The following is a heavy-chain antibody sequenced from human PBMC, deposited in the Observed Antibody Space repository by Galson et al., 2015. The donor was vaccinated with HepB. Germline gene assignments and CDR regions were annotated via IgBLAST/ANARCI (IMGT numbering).Heavy chain of an antibody. CDR3: ARADVDPPYASDY. V-gene: IGHV4-34*01. D-gene: IGHD4-17*01. J-gene: IGHJ4*02. CDR1: SGSLSGYY. CDR2: INHSGST. Sequence: SETLSLTCAVYSGSLSGYYWSWIRQPPGKGLEWIGEINHSGSTHYNPSLKSRVTMLVDTSKNQFSLNLGSVTAADTAVCYCARADVDPPYASDYWGQGTLVTVSS.